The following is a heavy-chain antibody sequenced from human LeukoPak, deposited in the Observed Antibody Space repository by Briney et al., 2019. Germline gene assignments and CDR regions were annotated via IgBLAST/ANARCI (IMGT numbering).Heavy chain of an antibody. D-gene: IGHD4-17*01. CDR3: ARDLSGHYSFDY. V-gene: IGHV3-11*06. CDR2: IDRTGTYT. Sequence: EGSLRLSCAASGFPFSDYYMSWIRQAPGKGLEWVSYIDRTGTYTNYADSVKGRFTISRDNSKNTLFLQMNSLTTEDTAMYYCARDLSGHYSFDYCGQGTLVTVSS. J-gene: IGHJ4*02. CDR1: GFPFSDYY.